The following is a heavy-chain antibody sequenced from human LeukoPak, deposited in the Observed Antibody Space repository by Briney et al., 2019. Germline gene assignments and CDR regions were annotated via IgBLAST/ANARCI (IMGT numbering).Heavy chain of an antibody. CDR2: ISGEGTNK. D-gene: IGHD2-2*01. Sequence: GGSLRLSCAASGFTFSNHVMQWARPAPGKGLEWVAVISGEGTNKLYVDSVKGRFTISRDNSKNTLYLQMNSLRAEDTAVYYCAKDIVATAETYYFDYWGQGTLVTVSS. V-gene: IGHV3-30*18. CDR3: AKDIVATAETYYFDY. J-gene: IGHJ4*02. CDR1: GFTFSNHV.